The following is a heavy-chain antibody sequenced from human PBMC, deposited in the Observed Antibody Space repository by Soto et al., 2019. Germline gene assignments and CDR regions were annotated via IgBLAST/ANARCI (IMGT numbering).Heavy chain of an antibody. D-gene: IGHD3-10*01. CDR2: IVVGSGHT. V-gene: IGHV1-58*01. CDR1: GFTFSNSA. CDR3: AAGSMKGSDAFDI. Sequence: QMQLLQSGPAVRKPGTSVKVSCKASGFTFSNSAVQWVRQARGQRPERIGWIVVGSGHTNYAQKFQERVTIPRDLCTSTAYMELSSLRSEDTAFYYCAAGSMKGSDAFDIWGQGTMVTVSS. J-gene: IGHJ3*02.